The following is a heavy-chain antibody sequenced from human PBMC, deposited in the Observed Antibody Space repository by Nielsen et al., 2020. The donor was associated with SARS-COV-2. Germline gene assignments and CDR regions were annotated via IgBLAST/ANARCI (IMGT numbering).Heavy chain of an antibody. CDR2: IHSIGST. Sequence: SETLSLTCTVSGASIRSYYWSWLRQPPGKGLEWIGYIHSIGSTNYNPSLKSRVTISADTSKTQFSLRLTSVSAADAAVYYCATVGSGWYKFFDYWGQGALVTVSS. CDR3: ATVGSGWYKFFDY. J-gene: IGHJ4*02. D-gene: IGHD6-19*01. CDR1: GASIRSYY. V-gene: IGHV4-59*12.